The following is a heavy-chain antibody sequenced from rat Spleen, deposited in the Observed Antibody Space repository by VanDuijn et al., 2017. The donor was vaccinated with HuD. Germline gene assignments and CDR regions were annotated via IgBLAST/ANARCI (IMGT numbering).Heavy chain of an antibody. CDR3: GRPNQLGGYWYFDF. CDR2: ISTGGNT. Sequence: QVQLKESGPGLVQPSQTLSLTCTVSGFSLTSNGVSWVRQPPGKGLEWIAAISTGGNTYYNSGLKSRLGISRDTSKSQVFLKMNSLQPEDTGTYYCGRPNQLGGYWYFDFWGPGIMVTVSS. V-gene: IGHV2S12*01. CDR1: GFSLTSNG. J-gene: IGHJ1*01. D-gene: IGHD3-4*01.